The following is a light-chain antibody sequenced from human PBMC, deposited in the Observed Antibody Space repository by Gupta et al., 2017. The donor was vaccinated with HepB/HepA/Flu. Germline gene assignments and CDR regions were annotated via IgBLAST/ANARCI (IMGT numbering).Light chain of an antibody. J-gene: IGKJ4*01. V-gene: IGKV1-33*01. CDR3: QQYEDLVIT. Sequence: DIQMTQSPSSLSASVGDRVTITCQASQNIGRHMSWYHQRPGEAPKLLIYDASHLQTGVPSRFSGSGSGTFFTLSINNLQTEDFATYFCQQYEDLVITFGGGTKLEFK. CDR2: DAS. CDR1: QNIGRH.